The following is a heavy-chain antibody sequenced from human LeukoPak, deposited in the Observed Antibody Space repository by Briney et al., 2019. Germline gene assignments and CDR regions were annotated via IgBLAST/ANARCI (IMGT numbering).Heavy chain of an antibody. V-gene: IGHV3-53*04. CDR3: ASRPKRNYYDSSGDQVLYYGMDV. D-gene: IGHD3-22*01. CDR2: IYSGGST. CDR1: GFTVSSNY. Sequence: GGSLRLSCAASGFTVSSNYMSWVRQAPGKGLEWVSVIYSGGSTYYADSVKGRFTISRHNSKNTLYLQMYSLRAEDTAVYYCASRPKRNYYDSSGDQVLYYGMDVWGQGTTVTVSS. J-gene: IGHJ6*02.